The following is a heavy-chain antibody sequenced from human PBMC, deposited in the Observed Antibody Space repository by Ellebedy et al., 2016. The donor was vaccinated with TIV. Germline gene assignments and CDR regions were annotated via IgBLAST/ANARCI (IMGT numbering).Heavy chain of an antibody. D-gene: IGHD3-22*01. CDR1: GFTFSSYG. CDR2: IWYDGSNK. V-gene: IGHV3-33*01. CDR3: ARPTSSGYPYYYYGMDV. Sequence: GESLKISXAASGFTFSSYGMHWVRQAPGKGLEWVAVIWYDGSNKYYADSVKGRFTISRDNSKNTLYLQMNSLRAEDTAVYYCARPTSSGYPYYYYGMDVWGQGTTVTVSS. J-gene: IGHJ6*02.